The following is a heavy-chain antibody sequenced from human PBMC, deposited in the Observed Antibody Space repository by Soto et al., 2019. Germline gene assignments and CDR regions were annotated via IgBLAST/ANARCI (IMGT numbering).Heavy chain of an antibody. CDR1: GYSFANYW. V-gene: IGHV5-51*01. CDR2: IYPDDSET. D-gene: IGHD2-21*01. Sequence: GESLKISCKGAGYSFANYWIAWVRQMPGKGLEWMGIIYPDDSETSYSPSFQGQVTFSADKSISTAYLQWRSLRASDTAMYFCAGWRDNCGDGVFNVWGEGTMVTVSS. J-gene: IGHJ3*01. CDR3: AGWRDNCGDGVFNV.